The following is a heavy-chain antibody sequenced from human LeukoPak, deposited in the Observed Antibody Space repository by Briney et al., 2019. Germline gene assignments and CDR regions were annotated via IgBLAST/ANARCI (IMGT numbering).Heavy chain of an antibody. Sequence: PSGTLSLTCAVSGGSISSSNWWSWVRQPPGKGLEWIGEIYHSGSTNCNPSLKSRVTISVDKSKNQFSLNLSSVTAADTAVYYCAKEGDSLGYYGGSYYWGQGTLVTVSS. CDR2: IYHSGST. J-gene: IGHJ4*02. V-gene: IGHV4-4*02. CDR3: AKEGDSLGYYGGSYY. CDR1: GGSISSSNW. D-gene: IGHD3-3*01.